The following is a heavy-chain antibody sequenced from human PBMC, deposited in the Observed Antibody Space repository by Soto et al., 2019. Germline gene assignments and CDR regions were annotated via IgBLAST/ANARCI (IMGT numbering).Heavy chain of an antibody. CDR1: GFTSINAW. V-gene: IGHV3-15*01. Sequence: GGSLRLSCAASGFTSINAWMSWVRQAPGKGLEWVGRIKSKTDGGTTDYAAPVKGRFTISRDDSKNTLYLQMNSLKTEDTAVYYCTTDYYDSSGGDAFDIWGQGTMVTVSS. D-gene: IGHD3-22*01. CDR2: IKSKTDGGTT. CDR3: TTDYYDSSGGDAFDI. J-gene: IGHJ3*02.